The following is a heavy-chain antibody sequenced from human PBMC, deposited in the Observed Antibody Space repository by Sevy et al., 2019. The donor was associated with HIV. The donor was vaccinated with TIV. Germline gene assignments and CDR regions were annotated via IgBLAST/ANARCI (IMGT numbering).Heavy chain of an antibody. V-gene: IGHV4-30-4*01. D-gene: IGHD2-15*01. Sequence: SETLSLTCTVSGGSISSGDYYWSWIRRPPGKGLEWIGYIYYSGSTYYNPSLKSRVTISVDTSKNQFSLKLSSVTAADTAVYYCAREASRTDSVDYWGQGTLVTVSS. CDR3: AREASRTDSVDY. J-gene: IGHJ4*02. CDR1: GGSISSGDYY. CDR2: IYYSGST.